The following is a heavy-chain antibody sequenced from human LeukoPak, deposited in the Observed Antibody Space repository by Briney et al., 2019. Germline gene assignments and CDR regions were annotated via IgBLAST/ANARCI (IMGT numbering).Heavy chain of an antibody. CDR3: ARSTGFYSYYLDV. CDR1: GGSISPYY. V-gene: IGHV4-59*01. J-gene: IGHJ6*03. Sequence: SQTLSLTCTVSGGSISPYYWSWIRQPPGKGLEWIGYVYHTGSTNYNSSFKSRLTISVDTSKNQFSLKLTSLTTADTAVYYCARSTGFYSYYLDVWDRGTTVPVSS. CDR2: VYHTGST.